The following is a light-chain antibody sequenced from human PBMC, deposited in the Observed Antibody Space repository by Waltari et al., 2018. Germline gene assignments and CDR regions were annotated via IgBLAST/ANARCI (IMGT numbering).Light chain of an antibody. V-gene: IGLV2-14*03. CDR3: ISYLSTNTEV. J-gene: IGLJ2*01. Sequence: QSALTQPASVSGSPGQSIAISCTGTSSDVGAYDYVSWYQQHTGKAPKLNIFDVNYRPSGVSNRFSSSQSGNTATLTISGLQPEDEADYYCISYLSTNTEVFGGGTKVTVL. CDR1: SSDVGAYDY. CDR2: DVN.